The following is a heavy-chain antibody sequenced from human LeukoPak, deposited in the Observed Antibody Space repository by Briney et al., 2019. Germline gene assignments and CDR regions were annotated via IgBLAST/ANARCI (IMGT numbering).Heavy chain of an antibody. CDR2: IFGNVSP. CDR1: GGSISDYY. D-gene: IGHD2-21*01. J-gene: IGHJ3*01. Sequence: PSGTLSLTRTVSGGSISDYYWRWLRPPPGKGLEWIGHIFGNVSPDYNPSLKSRVTITTDTSKNQFSLQLSSVSAADTAMYFCARRLRTSGTLHHDAYDVWGQGTVVTVSS. V-gene: IGHV4-4*09. CDR3: ARRLRTSGTLHHDAYDV.